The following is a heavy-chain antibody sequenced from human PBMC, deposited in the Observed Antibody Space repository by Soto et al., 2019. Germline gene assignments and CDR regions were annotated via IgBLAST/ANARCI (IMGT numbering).Heavy chain of an antibody. D-gene: IGHD7-27*01. CDR1: GGSFRNSY. CDR3: ARDWGPYWFDS. Sequence: SETLSLNCGVYGGSFRNSYWIWVRQPPGKGLEWIGEVNHSGEATYNPSLKSRVTISQDTSSNQFSLTMNSVSASDTAVYYCARDWGPYWFDSWGQGILVTVSS. CDR2: VNHSGEA. V-gene: IGHV4-34*01. J-gene: IGHJ5*01.